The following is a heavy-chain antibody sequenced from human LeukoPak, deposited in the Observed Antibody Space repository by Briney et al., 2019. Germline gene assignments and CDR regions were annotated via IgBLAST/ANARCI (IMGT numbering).Heavy chain of an antibody. CDR2: INHSGST. CDR3: ARGMWEFPYYYYYMDV. CDR1: GGSFSGYY. V-gene: IGHV4-34*01. Sequence: KPSETLSLTCAVYGGSFSGYYWSWIRQPPGKGLEWIGEINHSGSTNYNPSLKSRVTISVDTSKNQFSLKLSSVTAADTAVYYCARGMWEFPYYYYYMDVWGKGTTVTVSS. D-gene: IGHD1-26*01. J-gene: IGHJ6*03.